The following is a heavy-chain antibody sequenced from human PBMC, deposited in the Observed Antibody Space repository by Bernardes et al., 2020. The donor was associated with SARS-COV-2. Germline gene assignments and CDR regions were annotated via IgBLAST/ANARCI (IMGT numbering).Heavy chain of an antibody. CDR3: AKDMLPHADYSLHH. V-gene: IGHV3-43*01. Sequence: GGSLSLSCAASGFNFDDYSMHWVRPRPGRGLGWVSLFSRDGTTNFYAGSGKGRFTISKDNMKNSLLLHMHSLRPEDTAFYFCAKDMLPHADYSLHHWGQGTLVTVSS. D-gene: IGHD3-9*01. J-gene: IGHJ5*02. CDR1: GFNFDDYS. CDR2: FSRDGTTN.